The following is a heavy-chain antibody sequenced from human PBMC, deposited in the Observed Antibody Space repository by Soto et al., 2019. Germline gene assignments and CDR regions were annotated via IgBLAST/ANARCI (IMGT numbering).Heavy chain of an antibody. D-gene: IGHD3-22*01. V-gene: IGHV1-46*01. CDR3: ARNHFPYYYDSSGDDAFDI. Sequence: ASVKVSCKASGYTFTSYYMHWVRQAPGQGLEWMGIINPSGGSTSYAQKFQGRVTMTRDTSTSTVYMELSSLRSEDTAVYYCARNHFPYYYDSSGDDAFDIWGQGTMVTVSS. J-gene: IGHJ3*02. CDR2: INPSGGST. CDR1: GYTFTSYY.